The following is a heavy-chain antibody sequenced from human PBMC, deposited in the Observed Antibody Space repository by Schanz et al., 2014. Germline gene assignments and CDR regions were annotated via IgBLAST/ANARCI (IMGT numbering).Heavy chain of an antibody. CDR3: ARAPVTVGTYHYYMDV. Sequence: QVQLVQSGAEVKKPGASVRVSCKASGYSFTTYDVNWVRQATGQGLEWMGWMNPTTGNRGYAQKFQGRVTMTRHTSISAAYMELSRLRSEDTAVYYCARAPVTVGTYHYYMDVWGKGTTVTVSS. CDR2: MNPTTGNR. CDR1: GYSFTTYD. V-gene: IGHV1-8*01. D-gene: IGHD4-17*01. J-gene: IGHJ6*03.